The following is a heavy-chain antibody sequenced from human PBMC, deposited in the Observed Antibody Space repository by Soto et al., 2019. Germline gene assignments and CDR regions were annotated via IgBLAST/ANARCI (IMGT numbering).Heavy chain of an antibody. D-gene: IGHD6-19*01. CDR2: INAGNGDT. Sequence: QVQLVQSGAEVKKPGASVKVSCKTSGYTFTSNAMHWVRQAPGQRLEWMGWINAGNGDTKYPQKFQGRVTITRDTSAGTAYMEVSSLRSEDTAVYYCARDSGGLLVYWGQGTLVTVSS. CDR3: ARDSGGLLVY. J-gene: IGHJ4*02. V-gene: IGHV1-3*01. CDR1: GYTFTSNA.